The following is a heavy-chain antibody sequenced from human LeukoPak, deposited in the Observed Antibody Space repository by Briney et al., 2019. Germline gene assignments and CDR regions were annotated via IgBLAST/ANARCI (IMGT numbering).Heavy chain of an antibody. CDR1: GGSISSYY. CDR3: ARHPEYSGYDFRYYFDY. J-gene: IGHJ4*02. Sequence: SETLSLTCTVSGGSISSYYWSWIRQPPGKGLEWIGYIYYSGSTNYNPSLKSRVTISVDTSKNQFSLKLSSVTAADTAVYYCARHPEYSGYDFRYYFDYWGQGTLVTVSS. CDR2: IYYSGST. V-gene: IGHV4-59*08. D-gene: IGHD5-12*01.